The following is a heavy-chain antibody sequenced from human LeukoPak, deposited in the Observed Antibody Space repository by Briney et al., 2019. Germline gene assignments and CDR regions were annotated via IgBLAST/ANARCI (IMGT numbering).Heavy chain of an antibody. CDR2: IYYSGST. CDR1: GGSVSSGSYY. Sequence: PSETLSLTCTVSGGSVSSGSYYWSWIRQPPGKGLEWIGCIYYSGSTNYNPSLKSRVTISVDTSKNQFSLKLSSVTAADTAVYYCARESIAVAAPFDYWGQGTLVTVSS. V-gene: IGHV4-61*01. D-gene: IGHD6-19*01. CDR3: ARESIAVAAPFDY. J-gene: IGHJ4*02.